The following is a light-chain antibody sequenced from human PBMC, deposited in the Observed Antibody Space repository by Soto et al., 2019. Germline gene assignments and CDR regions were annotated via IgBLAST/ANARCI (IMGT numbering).Light chain of an antibody. V-gene: IGKV1-39*01. J-gene: IGKJ1*01. CDR1: QSISSY. Sequence: DIQMTQSPSSLSASVGDRVTITCRASQSISSYLNWYQQKPGKAPKLLIYAASSLQSGVPSRFSGSGSGTDVALAISSLQPEDFATYYYQQSYSTLWTFGQGTKVEIK. CDR2: AAS. CDR3: QQSYSTLWT.